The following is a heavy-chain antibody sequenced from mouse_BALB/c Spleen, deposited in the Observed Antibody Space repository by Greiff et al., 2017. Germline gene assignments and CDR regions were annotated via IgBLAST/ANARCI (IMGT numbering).Heavy chain of an antibody. CDR1: GYSITSDYA. D-gene: IGHD1-2*01. CDR2: ISYSGST. V-gene: IGHV3-2*02. Sequence: EVKLMESGPGLVKPSQSLSLTCTVTGYSITSDYAWNWIRQFPGNKLEWMGYISYSGSTSYNPSLKSRISITRDTSKNQFFLQLNSVTTEDTATYYCARGLPNYGFAYWGQGTLVTVSA. J-gene: IGHJ3*01. CDR3: ARGLPNYGFAY.